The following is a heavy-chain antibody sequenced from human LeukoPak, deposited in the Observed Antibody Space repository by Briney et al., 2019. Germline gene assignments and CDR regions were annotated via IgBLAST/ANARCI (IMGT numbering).Heavy chain of an antibody. V-gene: IGHV3-23*01. CDR2: ISGSGGST. CDR3: AKPHDCSSTSCDS. Sequence: GGSLRLSCAASGFTFSSYAMSWVRQAPGKGLEWVSAISGSGGSTYYADSVKGRFTISRDSSKNTLYLQMNSLRAEDTAVYYCAKPHDCSSTSCDSWGQGTTVTVSS. D-gene: IGHD2-2*01. CDR1: GFTFSSYA. J-gene: IGHJ6*02.